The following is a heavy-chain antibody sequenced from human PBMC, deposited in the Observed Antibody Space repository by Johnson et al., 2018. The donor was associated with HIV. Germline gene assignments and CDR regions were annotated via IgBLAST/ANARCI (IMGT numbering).Heavy chain of an antibody. Sequence: QVQLVESGGGVVQPGRSLRLSCADSGLTFSSYGMNWVRQAPGKGLEWLAAISFAGSNKYYADSVKGRFTISRDNSKNTLYLQMNSLSAEDTAVYYCAREPGIAVAGTDAFDIWGQGTMVTVSS. D-gene: IGHD6-19*01. CDR2: ISFAGSNK. CDR3: AREPGIAVAGTDAFDI. J-gene: IGHJ3*02. CDR1: GLTFSSYG. V-gene: IGHV3-30*03.